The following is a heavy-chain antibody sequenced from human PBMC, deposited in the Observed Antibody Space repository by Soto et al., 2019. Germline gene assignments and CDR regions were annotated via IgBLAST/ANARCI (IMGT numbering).Heavy chain of an antibody. D-gene: IGHD3-3*01. Sequence: GGSLRLSCAASGFTFSSYAMSWVRQAPGKGLEWVSAISGSGGSTYYADSVKGRFTISRDNSKNTLYLQMNSLRAEDTAVYYCAKGALQYYDFWSGYPPDYYYGMDVWGQGTTVTVSS. CDR1: GFTFSSYA. V-gene: IGHV3-23*01. J-gene: IGHJ6*02. CDR3: AKGALQYYDFWSGYPPDYYYGMDV. CDR2: ISGSGGST.